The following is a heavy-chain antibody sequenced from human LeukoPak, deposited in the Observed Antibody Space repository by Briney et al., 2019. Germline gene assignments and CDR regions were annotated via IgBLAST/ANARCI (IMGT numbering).Heavy chain of an antibody. J-gene: IGHJ4*02. CDR1: GYTFTSYG. CDR3: ATSQLPRNFDY. V-gene: IGHV1-18*01. D-gene: IGHD2-2*01. CDR2: ISAYNGNT. Sequence: ASVKVSCKASGYTFTSYGISWVRQAPGQGLEWMGWISAYNGNTNYARKLQGRVTMTTDTSTSTAYMELSSLRSEDTAVYYCATSQLPRNFDYWGQGTLVTVSS.